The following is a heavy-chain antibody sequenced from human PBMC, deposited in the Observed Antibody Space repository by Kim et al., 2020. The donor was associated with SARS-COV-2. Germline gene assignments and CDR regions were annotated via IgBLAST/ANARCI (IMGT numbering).Heavy chain of an antibody. D-gene: IGHD3-16*01. V-gene: IGHV3-7*01. Sequence: YPDSVKGRVTISRDNAKNSVYLEMNSLTVEDTAVYYCARDKSVGASKNEYWGQGTLVTVSS. CDR3: ARDKSVGASKNEY. J-gene: IGHJ4*02.